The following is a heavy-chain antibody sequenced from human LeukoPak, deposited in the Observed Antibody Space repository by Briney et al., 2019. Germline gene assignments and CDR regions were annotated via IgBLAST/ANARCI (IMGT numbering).Heavy chain of an antibody. V-gene: IGHV1-2*02. CDR3: ARSRGIVVVPAAIRTAFDI. J-gene: IGHJ3*02. CDR2: INPNSGGT. D-gene: IGHD2-2*02. Sequence: GASVKVSCKASGYTFTGYYMHWVRQAPGQGLEWMGWINPNSGGTNYAQKFQGRVTMTRDTPISTAYMELSRLRSDDTAVYYCARSRGIVVVPAAIRTAFDIWGQGTMVTVSS. CDR1: GYTFTGYY.